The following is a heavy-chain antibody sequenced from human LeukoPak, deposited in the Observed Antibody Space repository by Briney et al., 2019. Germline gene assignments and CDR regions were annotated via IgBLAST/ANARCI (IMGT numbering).Heavy chain of an antibody. CDR2: ISWNSGSI. D-gene: IGHD5-24*01. CDR1: GFTFDDYA. CDR3: ARSSRDGYNLIDYMDV. Sequence: GRSLRLSCAASGFTFDDYAMHWVRQAPGKGLEWVSGISWNSGSIGYADSVKGRFTISRNNAKNSLYLQMNSLRVEDTALYYCARSSRDGYNLIDYMDVWGKGTTVTVSS. V-gene: IGHV3-9*01. J-gene: IGHJ6*03.